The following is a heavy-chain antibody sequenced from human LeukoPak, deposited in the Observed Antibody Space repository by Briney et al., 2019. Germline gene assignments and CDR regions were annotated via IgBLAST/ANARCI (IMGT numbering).Heavy chain of an antibody. CDR3: ASDFGYSYAIDY. CDR2: IIPIFGTA. V-gene: IGHV1-69*13. D-gene: IGHD5-18*01. Sequence: GASVKVTCKASGGTFSSYAISWVRQAPGQGLEWMGGIIPIFGTANYAQKFQGRVTITADESTSTAYMELSSLRSEDTAVYYCASDFGYSYAIDYWGQGTLVTVSS. CDR1: GGTFSSYA. J-gene: IGHJ4*02.